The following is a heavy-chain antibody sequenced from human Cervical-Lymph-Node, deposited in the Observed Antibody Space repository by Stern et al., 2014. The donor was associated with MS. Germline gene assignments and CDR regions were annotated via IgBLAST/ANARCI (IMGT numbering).Heavy chain of an antibody. J-gene: IGHJ4*02. CDR2: IKSKVDGATT. CDR3: ATFGVVVARDTQPFDF. V-gene: IGHV3-15*01. Sequence: EVQLVESGGGVVKPGGSLRLSCVGAGFTLSNAWMSWVRQPPGRGLEWLGRIKSKVDGATTDVAAPVSDRFTISRDDSNDILFLQMTSLRTEDTAVYYCATFGVVVARDTQPFDFWGQGTLVIVSS. CDR1: GFTLSNAW. D-gene: IGHD3-3*01.